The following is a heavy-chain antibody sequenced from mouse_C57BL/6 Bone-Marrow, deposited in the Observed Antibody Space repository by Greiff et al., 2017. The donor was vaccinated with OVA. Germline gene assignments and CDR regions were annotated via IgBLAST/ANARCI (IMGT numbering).Heavy chain of an antibody. CDR1: GYSFTGYF. D-gene: IGHD2-1*01. Sequence: VQLQQSGPELVKPGDSVKISCKASGYSFTGYFMNWVMQSHGKSLEWIGRINPYNGDTFYNQKFKGKATLTVDKSSSTAHMELRSLTSEDSAVYYCARSPIYDGNSWFAYWGQGTLVTVSA. J-gene: IGHJ3*01. CDR3: ARSPIYDGNSWFAY. CDR2: INPYNGDT. V-gene: IGHV1-20*01.